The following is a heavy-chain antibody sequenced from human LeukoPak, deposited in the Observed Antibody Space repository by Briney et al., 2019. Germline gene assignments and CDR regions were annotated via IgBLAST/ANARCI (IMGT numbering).Heavy chain of an antibody. V-gene: IGHV3-21*01. CDR2: ISSSSSYI. D-gene: IGHD6-13*01. J-gene: IGHJ4*02. CDR3: ASLGPGRSWYVRDDY. CDR1: GFTFSSYS. Sequence: GGSLRLSCAASGFTFSSYSMNWVRQAPGKGLEWVSSISSSSSYIYYADSVKGRFTISRGNAKNSLYLQMNSLRAEDTAVYYCASLGPGRSWYVRDDYWGQGTLVTVSS.